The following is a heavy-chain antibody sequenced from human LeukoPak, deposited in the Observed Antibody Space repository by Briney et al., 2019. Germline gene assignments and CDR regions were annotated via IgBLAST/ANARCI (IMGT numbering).Heavy chain of an antibody. CDR1: GFTFSSYW. D-gene: IGHD3-3*01. J-gene: IGHJ6*02. V-gene: IGHV3-7*01. Sequence: GGSLRLSCAASGFTFSSYWMSWVRQAPGKGLEWVANIKQDGSEKYYVDSVKGRFTISRDNAKNSLYLQMNSLRAEDTAVYYCAAERRGYYDFWSDYYTGIGGYYYGMDVWGQGTTVTVSS. CDR3: AAERRGYYDFWSDYYTGIGGYYYGMDV. CDR2: IKQDGSEK.